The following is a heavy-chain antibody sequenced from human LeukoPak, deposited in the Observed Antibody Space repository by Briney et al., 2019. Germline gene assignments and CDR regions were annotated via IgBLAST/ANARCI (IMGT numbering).Heavy chain of an antibody. CDR1: GFTFSSYW. J-gene: IGHJ5*02. CDR2: IKQDGSEK. CDR3: ARGSGVVRPSWFDP. Sequence: AGGSLRLSCAASGFTFSSYWMSWVRQAPGKGLEWVANIKQDGSEKYYVDSVKGRFTISRDNAKNSLYLQMNSLRAEDTAVYYCARGSGVVRPSWFDPWGQGTLVTVSS. V-gene: IGHV3-7*03. D-gene: IGHD3-3*01.